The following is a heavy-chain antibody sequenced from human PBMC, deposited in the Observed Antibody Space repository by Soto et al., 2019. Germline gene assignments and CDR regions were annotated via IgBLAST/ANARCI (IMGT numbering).Heavy chain of an antibody. J-gene: IGHJ4*02. Sequence: QVQLQESGPGLVKPSQTLSLTCTVSGGSISSGGYYWSWIRQHPGKGLEWIGYIYYSGSTYYNPSLQSRVTISVDTSKNQFSLKLSSVTAADTAVYYCAREIYCSSTSCPVDYWGQGTLVTVSS. CDR3: AREIYCSSTSCPVDY. CDR1: GGSISSGGYY. V-gene: IGHV4-31*03. D-gene: IGHD2-2*01. CDR2: IYYSGST.